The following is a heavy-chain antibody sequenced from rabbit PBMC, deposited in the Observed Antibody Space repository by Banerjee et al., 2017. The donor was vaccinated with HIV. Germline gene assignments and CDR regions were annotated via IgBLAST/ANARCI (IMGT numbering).Heavy chain of an antibody. CDR2: INASTGKP. Sequence: QEQLVESGGGLVQPEGSLTLTCKGSGFSFSDRDVMCWVRQAPGKGLQWIACINASTGKPVYATWASGRFTISRTSSTTVTLRMTSLTAADRATYFCARDLVGVIGWNFYLWGPGTLVTVS. CDR1: GFSFSDRDV. CDR3: ARDLVGVIGWNFYL. D-gene: IGHD2-1*01. V-gene: IGHV1S45*01. J-gene: IGHJ4*01.